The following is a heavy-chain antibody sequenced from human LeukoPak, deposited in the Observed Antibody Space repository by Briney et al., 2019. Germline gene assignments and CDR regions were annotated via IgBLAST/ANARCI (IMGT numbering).Heavy chain of an antibody. CDR2: ISYDGSNK. D-gene: IGHD1-26*01. J-gene: IGHJ4*02. CDR3: AKVSIVGADDFDY. Sequence: PGGSLRLSCAASGFTFSSYGMHWVRQAPGKGLEWVAVISYDGSNKYYADSVKGRFTISRDNSKNTLYLQMNSLRAEDTAVYYCAKVSIVGADDFDYWGQGTLVTVSS. V-gene: IGHV3-30*18. CDR1: GFTFSSYG.